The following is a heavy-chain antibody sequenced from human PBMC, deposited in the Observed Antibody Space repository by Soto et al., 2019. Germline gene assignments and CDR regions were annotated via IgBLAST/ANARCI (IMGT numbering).Heavy chain of an antibody. V-gene: IGHV3-11*06. J-gene: IGHJ4*02. Sequence: QVQLVESGGGLVKPGGSLRLSCAASGFTFSDYSMSWIRQAPGRGLEWVSYISSSSSYIYYADSVKGRFTISRDNAKNSLYLQMNSLRAEDTAVYYCARGVSDTAMVYYFDYWGQGTLVTVSS. CDR2: ISSSSSYI. D-gene: IGHD5-18*01. CDR1: GFTFSDYS. CDR3: ARGVSDTAMVYYFDY.